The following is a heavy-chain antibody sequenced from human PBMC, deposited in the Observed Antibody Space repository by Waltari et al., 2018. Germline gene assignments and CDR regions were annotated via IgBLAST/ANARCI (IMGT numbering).Heavy chain of an antibody. CDR2: INHSGST. D-gene: IGHD5-12*01. Sequence: QVQLQQWGAGLLKPSETLSLTCAVYGGSFSGSYWSWTRQPPGKGLEWIGEINHSGSTNYNPSLKSRVTISVDTSKNQFSLKLSSVTAADTAVYYCARARMATISYWGQGTLVTVSS. J-gene: IGHJ4*02. CDR1: GGSFSGSY. V-gene: IGHV4-34*01. CDR3: ARARMATISY.